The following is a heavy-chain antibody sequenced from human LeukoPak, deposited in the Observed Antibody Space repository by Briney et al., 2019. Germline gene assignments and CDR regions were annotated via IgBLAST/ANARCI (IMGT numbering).Heavy chain of an antibody. J-gene: IGHJ3*02. Sequence: GGSLRLSCAASGFTFSSYSMNWVRQAPGKGLEWVSYISSSSSTIYYADSVKGRLTISRDNAKNSLYLQMNTLRAADTAVHYCARDQGGAFDIRGQGTMVTVSS. CDR1: GFTFSSYS. D-gene: IGHD1-26*01. CDR2: ISSSSSTI. V-gene: IGHV3-48*01. CDR3: ARDQGGAFDI.